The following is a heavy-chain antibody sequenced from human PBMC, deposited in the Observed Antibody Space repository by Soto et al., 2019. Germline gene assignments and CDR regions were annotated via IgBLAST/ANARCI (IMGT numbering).Heavy chain of an antibody. D-gene: IGHD3-10*01. CDR1: GFTFSSYS. CDR3: ARELWFGELLSPHAFDI. J-gene: IGHJ3*02. V-gene: IGHV3-48*02. Sequence: GGSLRLSCAASGFTFSSYSMNWVRQAPGKGLEWVSYISSSSSTIYYADSVKGRFTISRDNAKNSLYLQMNSLRDEDTAVYYCARELWFGELLSPHAFDIWGQGTMVTVSS. CDR2: ISSSSSTI.